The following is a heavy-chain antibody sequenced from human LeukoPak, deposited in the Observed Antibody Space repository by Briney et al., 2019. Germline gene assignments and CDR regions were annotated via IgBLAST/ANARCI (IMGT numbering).Heavy chain of an antibody. J-gene: IGHJ4*02. CDR3: ARLTTVKLSADY. CDR2: ISSSSSYI. D-gene: IGHD4-4*01. Sequence: GGSLRLSCAASGFTFSTYAVNWVRQAPGKGLEWVSSISSSSSYIYYADSVKGRFTISRDNAKNSLYLQMNSLRAEDTAVYYCARLTTVKLSADYWGQGTLVTVSS. CDR1: GFTFSTYA. V-gene: IGHV3-21*01.